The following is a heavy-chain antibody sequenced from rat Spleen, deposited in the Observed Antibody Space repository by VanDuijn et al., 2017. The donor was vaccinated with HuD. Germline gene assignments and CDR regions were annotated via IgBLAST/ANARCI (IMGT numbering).Heavy chain of an antibody. CDR1: GFTFSSFP. Sequence: EVQLVESDGGLVQPGRSLKLSCATSGFTFSSFPMAWVRQAPKKGLEWVATISYDGSSTYYRDSVKGRFTISRDNAKSTLYLEMDSLRSEDTATYYCARAGYSTDYRNWYFDFWGPGTMVTVSS. CDR3: ARAGYSTDYRNWYFDF. V-gene: IGHV5-29*01. CDR2: ISYDGSST. D-gene: IGHD1-6*01. J-gene: IGHJ1*01.